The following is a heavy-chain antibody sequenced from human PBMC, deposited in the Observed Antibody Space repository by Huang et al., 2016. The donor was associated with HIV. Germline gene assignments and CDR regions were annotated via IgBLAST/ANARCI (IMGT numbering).Heavy chain of an antibody. CDR2: IRSKGDSYAT. CDR1: GFTFSGST. Sequence: EVQLVESGGGLVQPGGSLKLSCAASGFTFSGSTMHWVRQASGKGLEWIGRIRSKGDSYATSYGASVKDRFTISRDDSRNTAYLQMNSLKIEDTAVYYCTRQGGSSWYGYYSDYWGQGARVTVSS. D-gene: IGHD6-13*01. V-gene: IGHV3-73*01. CDR3: TRQGGSSWYGYYSDY. J-gene: IGHJ4*02.